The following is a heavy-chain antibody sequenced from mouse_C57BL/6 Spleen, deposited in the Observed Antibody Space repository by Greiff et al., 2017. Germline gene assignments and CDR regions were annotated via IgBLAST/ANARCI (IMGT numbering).Heavy chain of an antibody. J-gene: IGHJ4*01. CDR2: INPNYVTT. D-gene: IGHD2-5*01. CDR1: GYSFTDYN. CDR3: ARGDDSNHYAMDY. V-gene: IGHV1-39*01. Sequence: VQLKQSGPELVKPGASVKISCKASGYSFTDYNMNWVKQSNGKSLEWIGVINPNYVTTSYNQKFKGKATLTVGQSSSTAYMQLNSLTSEDSAVYYSARGDDSNHYAMDYWGQGTSVTVSS.